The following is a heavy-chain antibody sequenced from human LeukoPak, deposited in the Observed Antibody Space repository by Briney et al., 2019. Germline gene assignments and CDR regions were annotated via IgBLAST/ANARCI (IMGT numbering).Heavy chain of an antibody. V-gene: IGHV3-7*01. J-gene: IGHJ4*02. CDR2: INVDGSER. CDR3: AKDKFTPPYYDSSGRHR. D-gene: IGHD3-22*01. CDR1: EFTFSNYW. Sequence: SGGSLRLSCAASEFTFSNYWLSWVRQAPGEGLEWVANINVDGSERNYVASVKGRFTISRDNAKTSLFLQMNYLRAEDTAVYYCAKDKFTPPYYDSSGRHRWGQGTLVTVSS.